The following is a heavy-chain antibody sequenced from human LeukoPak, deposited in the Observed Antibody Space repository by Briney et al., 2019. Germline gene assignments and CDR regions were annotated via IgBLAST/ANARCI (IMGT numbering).Heavy chain of an antibody. Sequence: AASVKVSCKASGYTFTSYGISWVRQAPGEGIEWMGWIIAYNGNTNYAQKLQGRVTMTTATSTSTAYMELSSLRSDDTAVYYCARGRRFGTMIVVALDYWGTGTLVTVSS. D-gene: IGHD3-22*01. V-gene: IGHV1-18*01. CDR1: GYTFTSYG. CDR3: ARGRRFGTMIVVALDY. J-gene: IGHJ4*02. CDR2: IIAYNGNT.